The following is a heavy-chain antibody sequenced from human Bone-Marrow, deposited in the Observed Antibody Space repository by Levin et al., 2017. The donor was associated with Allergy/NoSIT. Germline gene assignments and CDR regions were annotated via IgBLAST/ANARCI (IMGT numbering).Heavy chain of an antibody. V-gene: IGHV4-4*08. Sequence: SETLSLTCVVSGGSIGYYYWSWIRQAPGKELEWIGYLYSGASTSYNPSLKSRVTISVDTSKNHLSLKLTSVTAADTAVYYCARAAGGNGMDVWGHGTTVTVYS. CDR1: GGSIGYYY. CDR2: LYSGAST. J-gene: IGHJ6*02. CDR3: ARAAGGNGMDV.